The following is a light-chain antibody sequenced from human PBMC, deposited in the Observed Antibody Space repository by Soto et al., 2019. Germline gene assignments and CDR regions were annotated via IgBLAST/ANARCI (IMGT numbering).Light chain of an antibody. CDR3: SSYTSSSTPWV. J-gene: IGLJ1*01. V-gene: IGLV2-14*01. CDR1: SSDVGGYNY. CDR2: EVS. Sequence: QSALTQPASVSGSPGQSITISCTGTSSDVGGYNYVSWYQQHPGKAPELMIYEVSNRPSGVSHRFSGSKSGNTASLTISGLQAEDEADYYCSSYTSSSTPWVFGTGTKVTVL.